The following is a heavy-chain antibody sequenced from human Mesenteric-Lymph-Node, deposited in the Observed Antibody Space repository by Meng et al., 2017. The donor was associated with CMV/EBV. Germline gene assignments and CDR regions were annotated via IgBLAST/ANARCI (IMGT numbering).Heavy chain of an antibody. CDR3: AKDPPVDS. V-gene: IGHV4-61*01. CDR2: IYSSGGT. D-gene: IGHD2-15*01. Sequence: LCRTCSVRRGFVSSGSQYWSRIRPPPGEELEWLGYIYSSGGTRYNPTLKSRVTISMDTSKNQFSLRLNSVTATDTAMYYCAKDPPVDSWGQGTLVTVSS. J-gene: IGHJ4*02. CDR1: RGFVSSGSQY.